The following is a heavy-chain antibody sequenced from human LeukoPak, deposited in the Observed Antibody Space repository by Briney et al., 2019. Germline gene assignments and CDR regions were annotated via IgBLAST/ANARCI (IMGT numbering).Heavy chain of an antibody. CDR1: GFTFSICA. CDR3: ARDDSPVTTWLDY. J-gene: IGHJ4*02. CDR2: LSYDGSNK. Sequence: GGSLRLSCAASGFTFSICAMHWVRQAPGKGLEWVATLSYDGSNKYYADSVKGRFTISRDNSKNTLYLQMNSLRAENTAVYYCARDDSPVTTWLDYWGQGTLVTVSS. D-gene: IGHD4-17*01. V-gene: IGHV3-30-3*01.